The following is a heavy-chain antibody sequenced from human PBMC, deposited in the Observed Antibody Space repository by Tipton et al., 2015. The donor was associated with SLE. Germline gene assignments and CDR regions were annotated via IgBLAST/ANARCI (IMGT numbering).Heavy chain of an antibody. V-gene: IGHV3-30*02. Sequence: SLRLSCAASGFTFSSYGMHWVRQAPGKGLEWVAFIRYDGSNKYYADSVKGRFTISRDNSKNTLYLQMNSLRAEDTAVYYCAKEYYYDSSGYYPPYYYYGMDVWGQGTTVTVSS. CDR2: IRYDGSNK. J-gene: IGHJ6*02. CDR1: GFTFSSYG. CDR3: AKEYYYDSSGYYPPYYYYGMDV. D-gene: IGHD3-22*01.